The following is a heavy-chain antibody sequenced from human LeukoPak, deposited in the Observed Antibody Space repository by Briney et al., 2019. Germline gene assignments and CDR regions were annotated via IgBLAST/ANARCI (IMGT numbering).Heavy chain of an antibody. CDR3: AREQWAYRSYYASRGYHDY. Sequence: SETLSLTCTVSGVSISSGSYFRSWIRQPAGKGLEWIGCLYTSGSTKYCPSLKRRVTISVDTSRNQFSLNLTSVTAADTAMYYCAREQWAYRSYYASRGYHDYWGQGTLVTVSS. CDR2: LYTSGST. V-gene: IGHV4-61*02. CDR1: GVSISSGSYF. J-gene: IGHJ4*02. D-gene: IGHD3-22*01.